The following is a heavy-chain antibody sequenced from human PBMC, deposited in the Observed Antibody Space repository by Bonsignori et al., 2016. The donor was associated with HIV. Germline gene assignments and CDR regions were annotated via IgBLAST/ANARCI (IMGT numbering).Heavy chain of an antibody. Sequence: SETLSLTCTVSGGSISSYYWSWIRQPAGKGLEWIGRVHMSGSTNYNPSLKSRVTMTMDTSKNQFSLKLSSVTAADTAVYYCAVGYCSGPTPTYPGCLGLDAFDIWGQGTMVTVSS. V-gene: IGHV4-4*07. J-gene: IGHJ3*02. D-gene: IGHD2-15*01. CDR1: GGSISSYY. CDR3: AVGYCSGPTPTYPGCLGLDAFDI. CDR2: VHMSGST.